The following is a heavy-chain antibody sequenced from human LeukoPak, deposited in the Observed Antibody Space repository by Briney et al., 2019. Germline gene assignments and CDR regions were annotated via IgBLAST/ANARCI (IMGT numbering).Heavy chain of an antibody. V-gene: IGHV1-18*01. CDR3: ARKYYDFWSGYYYYYYMDV. Sequence: ASVKVSCKASGYTFTSYGISWVRQAPGQGLEWMGWISAYNGNTNYAQKLQGRVTMTTDTSTSTAYVELRSLRSDDTAVYYCARKYYDFWSGYYYYYYMDVWGKGTTVTVSS. CDR1: GYTFTSYG. CDR2: ISAYNGNT. D-gene: IGHD3-3*01. J-gene: IGHJ6*03.